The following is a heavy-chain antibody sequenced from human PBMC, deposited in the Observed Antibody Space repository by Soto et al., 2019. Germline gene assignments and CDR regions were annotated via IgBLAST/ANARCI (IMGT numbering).Heavy chain of an antibody. D-gene: IGHD3-10*01. V-gene: IGHV3-30*18. Sequence: GGSLRLSCAASGFTFSDFAMHWVRQAPGKGLEWVTFISSGGSNKYYADSVKGRFTISRDDSKNTLFLQMNSLRPEDTAVYYCAKGTSGTYSAAHWGQGTLVTVSS. CDR2: ISSGGSNK. J-gene: IGHJ4*02. CDR3: AKGTSGTYSAAH. CDR1: GFTFSDFA.